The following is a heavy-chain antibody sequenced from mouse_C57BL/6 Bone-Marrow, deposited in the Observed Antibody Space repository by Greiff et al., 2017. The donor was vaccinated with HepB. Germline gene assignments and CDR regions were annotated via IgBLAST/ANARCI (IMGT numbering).Heavy chain of an antibody. J-gene: IGHJ4*01. CDR3: ARHEFITTVGLAMDY. CDR2: ISNGGGST. CDR1: GFTFSDYY. V-gene: IGHV5-12*01. Sequence: EVKLQESGGGLVQPGGSLKLSCAASGFTFSDYYMYWVRQTPEKRLEWVAYISNGGGSTYYPDTVKRRFTISRDNAKNTLYLQMRRLNSEDTAMYYCARHEFITTVGLAMDYWGQGTSVTVSS. D-gene: IGHD1-1*01.